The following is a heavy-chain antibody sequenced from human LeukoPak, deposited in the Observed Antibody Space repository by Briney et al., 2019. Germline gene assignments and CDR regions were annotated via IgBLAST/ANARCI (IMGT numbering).Heavy chain of an antibody. CDR1: GYIPTELS. CDR2: FDPQYGEG. V-gene: IGHV1-24*01. J-gene: IGHJ4*02. CDR3: ATGAYTSGSFYFGDIFN. Sequence: ASVKVSCKVSGYIPTELSIHWVRQAPGKGLEWMGGFDPQYGEGVYAQKFLGRVTMTEDTSTDTAYMELRSLSSDDTAVYYCATGAYTSGSFYFGDIFNWGQGTLVTVSS. D-gene: IGHD3-10*01.